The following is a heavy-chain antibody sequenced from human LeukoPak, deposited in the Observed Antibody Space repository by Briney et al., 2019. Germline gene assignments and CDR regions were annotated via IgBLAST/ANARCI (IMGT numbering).Heavy chain of an antibody. V-gene: IGHV3-23*01. CDR1: GFTFSSYS. CDR2: VSGSGGMT. CDR3: AKGSFSNWPYYFDY. J-gene: IGHJ4*01. D-gene: IGHD5-24*01. Sequence: GGSLRLSCAASGFTFSSYSMTWVRQVPGKGLEWVSSVSGSGGMTDYAGSVKGRFTISRDNSKNTVYLQMNSLRADDTAIYYCAKGSFSNWPYYFDYWGQGTLVTVSS.